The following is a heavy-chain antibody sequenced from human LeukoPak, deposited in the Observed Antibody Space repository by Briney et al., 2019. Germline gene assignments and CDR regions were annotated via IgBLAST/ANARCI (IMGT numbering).Heavy chain of an antibody. J-gene: IGHJ4*02. V-gene: IGHV1-2*02. Sequence: ASVKVSCKAFGYTFTSNYMHWVRQAPGQGLEWMGWINPNSGGTNYAQKFQGRVTMTRDTSISTAYMELSRLRSDDTAVYYCARDLRTGYYYFDYWGQGTLVTVSS. CDR3: ARDLRTGYYYFDY. CDR1: GYTFTSNY. D-gene: IGHD3-9*01. CDR2: INPNSGGT.